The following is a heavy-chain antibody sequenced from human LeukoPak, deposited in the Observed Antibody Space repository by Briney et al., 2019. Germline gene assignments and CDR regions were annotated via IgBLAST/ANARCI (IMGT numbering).Heavy chain of an antibody. Sequence: SETLSLTCTVSGYSISSGYYWGWIRQPPGKGLEWIGSIYHSGSTYYNPSLKSRVTISVDTSKNQFSLKLSSVTAADTAVYYCARDTYYYGSGSYPTLDYWGQGTLVTVSS. V-gene: IGHV4-38-2*02. CDR2: IYHSGST. CDR1: GYSISSGYY. D-gene: IGHD3-10*01. CDR3: ARDTYYYGSGSYPTLDY. J-gene: IGHJ4*02.